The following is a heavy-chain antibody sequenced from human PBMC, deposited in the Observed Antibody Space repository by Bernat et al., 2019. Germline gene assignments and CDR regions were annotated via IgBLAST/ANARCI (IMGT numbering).Heavy chain of an antibody. Sequence: QVQLVESGGGVVQPGRSLRLYCAASGFTFSSYGMHWVRQAPGKGLEWVAVISYDGSNKYYADSVKGRFTISRDNSKNTLYLQMNSLRAEDTAVYYCAKQYYDSNDAFDIWGQGTMVTVSS. J-gene: IGHJ3*02. CDR2: ISYDGSNK. CDR3: AKQYYDSNDAFDI. CDR1: GFTFSSYG. D-gene: IGHD3-3*01. V-gene: IGHV3-30*18.